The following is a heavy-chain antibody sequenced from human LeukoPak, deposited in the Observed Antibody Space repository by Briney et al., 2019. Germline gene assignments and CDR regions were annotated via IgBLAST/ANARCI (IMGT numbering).Heavy chain of an antibody. CDR3: SRRFDC. Sequence: PGGSLRLSCAASGFTFSSYPMIWVRQAPGKGLEWVSYIDGSGDTIYYADSVKGRFTISRDNAKNSLDLQMNSLRDEDTAVYYCSRRFDCWGQGTLVTVSS. CDR2: IDGSGDTI. V-gene: IGHV3-48*02. CDR1: GFTFSSYP. J-gene: IGHJ4*02.